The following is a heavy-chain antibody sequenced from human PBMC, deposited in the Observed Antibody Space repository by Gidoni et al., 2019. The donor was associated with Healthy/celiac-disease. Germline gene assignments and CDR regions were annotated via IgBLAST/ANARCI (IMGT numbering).Heavy chain of an antibody. Sequence: DGQRVQSGAEVKKPGESLRISCKGSGYSSPSYWISWVRQLPGKGLEWMGRIAPSDSYTNYSPSFQGHVTISADKSTSTAYLQWSSLKASDTAMYYCASSGRVAGTDYYYGMDVWGQGTTVTVSS. CDR3: ASSGRVAGTDYYYGMDV. V-gene: IGHV5-10-1*03. D-gene: IGHD6-19*01. J-gene: IGHJ6*02. CDR1: GYSSPSYW. CDR2: IAPSDSYT.